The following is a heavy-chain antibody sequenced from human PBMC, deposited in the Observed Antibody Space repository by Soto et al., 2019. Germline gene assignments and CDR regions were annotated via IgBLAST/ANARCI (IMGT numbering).Heavy chain of an antibody. CDR1: GFTFSSYA. V-gene: IGHV3-23*01. Sequence: EEQLLESGGGLVQPGGSLRLSCVASGFTFSSYAMGWVRQAPGKGLEWVSSISGSAGSTYYADSVKGRFTISRDNSKNTLYLQKNSLRVDDTAVYYCAKGLLGLWFGESHTKFFDNWVQGTLVTVSS. D-gene: IGHD3-10*01. CDR3: AKGLLGLWFGESHTKFFDN. J-gene: IGHJ4*02. CDR2: ISGSAGST.